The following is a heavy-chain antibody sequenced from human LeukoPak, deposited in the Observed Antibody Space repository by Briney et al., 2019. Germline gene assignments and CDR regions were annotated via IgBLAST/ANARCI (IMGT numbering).Heavy chain of an antibody. CDR1: GGSFSGYY. CDR3: ARRIWYHDILTAYNI. CDR2: INHSGST. V-gene: IGHV4-34*01. Sequence: SETLSLTCAVYGGSFSGYYWSWIRQPPGKGLEWIGEINHSGSTNYNPSLKSRVTISVDTSKNQFSLNLSSVTAADTAVYYCARRIWYHDILTAYNIWGQGTPVTVSS. D-gene: IGHD3-9*01. J-gene: IGHJ4*02.